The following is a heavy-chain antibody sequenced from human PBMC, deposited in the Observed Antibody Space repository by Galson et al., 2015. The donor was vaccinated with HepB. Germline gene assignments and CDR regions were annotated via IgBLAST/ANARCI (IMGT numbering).Heavy chain of an antibody. CDR1: GFTFSNAW. CDR2: IKSKTDGGTT. Sequence: SLRLSCAASGFTFSNAWMNWVRQAPGKGLEWVGRIKSKTDGGTTDYAAPVKGRFTISRDDSKNTLYLQMNSLKTEDTAVYYCTTGRYCSSTSCYLYYYYYMDVWGKGTTVTVSS. D-gene: IGHD2-2*01. V-gene: IGHV3-15*07. CDR3: TTGRYCSSTSCYLYYYYYMDV. J-gene: IGHJ6*03.